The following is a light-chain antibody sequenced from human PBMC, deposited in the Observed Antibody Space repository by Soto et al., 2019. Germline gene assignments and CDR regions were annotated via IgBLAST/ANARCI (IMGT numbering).Light chain of an antibody. Sequence: DIQMTQSPSSLSASVGDRVTITCRASQTSTTYLNWYQQKPGKAPKLLIYAATSLQSGVPSRSSGSGSGTDFTLTISSLQPEDSATYYCQQSYRTPYTFGQGTKLEIK. CDR1: QTSTTY. CDR3: QQSYRTPYT. V-gene: IGKV1-39*01. J-gene: IGKJ2*01. CDR2: AAT.